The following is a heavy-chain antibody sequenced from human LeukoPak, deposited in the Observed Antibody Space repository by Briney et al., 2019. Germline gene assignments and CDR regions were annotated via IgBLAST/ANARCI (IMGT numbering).Heavy chain of an antibody. CDR3: VREGGSVLRQRWFDS. J-gene: IGHJ5*01. Sequence: GGSLRLSCAASGFSFSEFAMHWVRQAPGKGLEWVAVMPFDGSKKYYADSMKGRFDIYRDNSKSTVYLEMNRLRPEDTAVYYCVREGGSVLRQRWFDSWGQGTRVTVSS. D-gene: IGHD3-10*01. V-gene: IGHV3-30*09. CDR2: MPFDGSKK. CDR1: GFSFSEFA.